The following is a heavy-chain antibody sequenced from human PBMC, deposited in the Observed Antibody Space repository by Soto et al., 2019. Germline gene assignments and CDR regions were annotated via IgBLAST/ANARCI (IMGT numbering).Heavy chain of an antibody. J-gene: IGHJ5*02. V-gene: IGHV4-30-4*01. Sequence: QVQLQESGPGLVKPSQTLYLTCTVSGGSISSGDYYWSWIRQPPGKGLEWIGYIYYSGCTYYNPSLKCRVTKSVDTSKNQSSLKLSSVTAAATPVYYYARTHTPDWFDPWGQGTLVTVSS. D-gene: IGHD2-2*01. CDR3: ARTHTPDWFDP. CDR2: IYYSGCT. CDR1: GGSISSGDYY.